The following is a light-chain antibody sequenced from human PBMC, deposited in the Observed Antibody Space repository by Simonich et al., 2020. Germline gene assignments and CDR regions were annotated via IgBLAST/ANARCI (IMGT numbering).Light chain of an antibody. Sequence: QSALTQPASVSGSPGQSITISCTGTSSDVGGYNYVSWYQKHPGKAPNLMIYDVINRPSGVSNRFSGSKSGNTASLTISGLQAEDEADYYCSSYTSSSTLVVFGGGTKLTVL. CDR2: DVI. CDR3: SSYTSSSTLVV. V-gene: IGLV2-14*03. J-gene: IGLJ2*01. CDR1: SSDVGGYNY.